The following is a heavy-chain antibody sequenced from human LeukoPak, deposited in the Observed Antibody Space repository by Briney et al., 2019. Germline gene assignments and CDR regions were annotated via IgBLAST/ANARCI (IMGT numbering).Heavy chain of an antibody. CDR3: ARYPGGAAAGTK. D-gene: IGHD6-13*01. CDR2: TSYSGST. Sequence: SETLSLTCTVSGGSISSYYWRWIRQPPGKGREWMGYTSYSGSTNYHPSLKGQASMSVDPSKNQCSRKLSSVTAADTAVYYCARYPGGAAAGTKWGQGSPVTVSS. J-gene: IGHJ4*02. CDR1: GGSISSYY. V-gene: IGHV4-59*01.